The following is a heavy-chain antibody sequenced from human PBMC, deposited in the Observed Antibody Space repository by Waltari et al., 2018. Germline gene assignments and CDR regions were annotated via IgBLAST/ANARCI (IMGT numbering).Heavy chain of an antibody. CDR2: ISSSSSTI. CDR1: GFTFSSYS. V-gene: IGHV3-48*04. J-gene: IGHJ2*01. CDR3: ARGCRWLLLRGNWYFDL. D-gene: IGHD3-22*01. Sequence: EVQLVESGGGLVQPGGSLRLSCAASGFTFSSYSMNWVRQAPGKGLEWVSYISSSSSTIYYADSVKGRFTSSRDNAKNSLYLQMNSLRAEDTAVYYCARGCRWLLLRGNWYFDLWGRGTLVTVSS.